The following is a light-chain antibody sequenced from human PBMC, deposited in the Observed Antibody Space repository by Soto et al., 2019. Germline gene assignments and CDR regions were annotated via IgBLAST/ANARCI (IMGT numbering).Light chain of an antibody. V-gene: IGKV1-9*01. CDR1: QGISSY. J-gene: IGKJ3*01. Sequence: DIQLTQSPSFLSASVGDRVTITCRASQGISSYLAWYQQKPGKAPKLLIYAASTLQSGVPSRFSGSGSGTAFTLTISRLQPEDFATYYCQQLNSYPPFTFGPGTKVDIK. CDR2: AAS. CDR3: QQLNSYPPFT.